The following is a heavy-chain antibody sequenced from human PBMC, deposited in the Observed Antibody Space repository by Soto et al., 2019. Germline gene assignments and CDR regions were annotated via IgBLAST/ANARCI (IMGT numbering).Heavy chain of an antibody. J-gene: IGHJ4*02. CDR2: IYHSGTT. D-gene: IGHD1-26*01. V-gene: IGHV4-59*01. Sequence: SGTLSLTCTVSGDSITGSYWSWIRQPPGKTLEWIGYIYHSGTTTYNPSLKSRVSISVDTSKNQFSLRLTSVIAADTAVYYCARDMPYAAGSLAGCDYWGQGILVTVSS. CDR3: ARDMPYAAGSLAGCDY. CDR1: GDSITGSY.